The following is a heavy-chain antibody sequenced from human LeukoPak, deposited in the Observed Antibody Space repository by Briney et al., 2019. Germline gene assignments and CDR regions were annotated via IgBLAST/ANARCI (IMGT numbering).Heavy chain of an antibody. CDR2: ITGSGSNT. CDR1: GFTFSSYA. CDR3: AKNPNLYYYYYGMDV. V-gene: IGHV3-23*01. D-gene: IGHD2-8*01. J-gene: IGHJ6*02. Sequence: PGGSLRLSCAASGFTFSSYAMSWVRQAPGKGLEWVSTITGSGSNTYYADSVKGRFTISRDNSKNTLYLQMNSLRAEDTAVYYCAKNPNLYYYYYGMDVWGQGTTVTVSS.